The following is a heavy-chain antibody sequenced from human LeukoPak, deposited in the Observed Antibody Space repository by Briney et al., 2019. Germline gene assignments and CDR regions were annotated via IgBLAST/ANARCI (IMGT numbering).Heavy chain of an antibody. CDR1: GFTFSSYW. Sequence: PGGSLRLSCAASGFTFSSYWMHWVRQAPGKGLVWVSRINTDGRTTTYADSVKGRFTISRDNSKNTLYLQMNSLRAEDTAVYYCARERVWFGELLNGMDVWGQGTTVTVSS. J-gene: IGHJ6*02. CDR2: INTDGRTT. V-gene: IGHV3-74*01. CDR3: ARERVWFGELLNGMDV. D-gene: IGHD3-10*01.